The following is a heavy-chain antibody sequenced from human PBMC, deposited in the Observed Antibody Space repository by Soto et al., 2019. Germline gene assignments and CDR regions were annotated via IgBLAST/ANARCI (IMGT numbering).Heavy chain of an antibody. CDR3: VKYTVTEDLGES. Sequence: EVQLLESGGDVVRPGGSLRLSCAASGFTFSSYAMGWVRQAPGKWLEWVAGVSRAGTYTFYADSVSGRFSISRDNSRDTVDLYMNALRGDDTAVYFCVKYTVTEDLGESWGQGTLVSVSS. V-gene: IGHV3-23*01. D-gene: IGHD3-16*01. CDR2: VSRAGTYT. CDR1: GFTFSSYA. J-gene: IGHJ5*02.